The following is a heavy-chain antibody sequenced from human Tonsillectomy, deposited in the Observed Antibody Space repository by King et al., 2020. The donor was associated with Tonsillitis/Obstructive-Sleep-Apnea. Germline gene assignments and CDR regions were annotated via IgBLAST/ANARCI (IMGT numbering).Heavy chain of an antibody. CDR1: GFTFSDYY. Sequence: VQLVESGGGLVKPGGSLRLSRTASGFTFSDYYMSWIRQAPGKGLEWVSYISSSSSYTNYADSVKGRFTISRDNAKNSLYLQMNSLRAEDTALYYCARRKEYSSGWNYFDYWGQGTLVTVSS. V-gene: IGHV3-11*06. CDR3: ARRKEYSSGWNYFDY. D-gene: IGHD6-19*01. CDR2: ISSSSSYT. J-gene: IGHJ4*02.